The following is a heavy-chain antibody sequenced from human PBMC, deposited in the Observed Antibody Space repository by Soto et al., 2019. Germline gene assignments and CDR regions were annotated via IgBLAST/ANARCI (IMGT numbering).Heavy chain of an antibody. Sequence: EVQLVESGGGLVQPGGSLRLSCAASGFTFSTYDMNWVRRAPGKGLEWISFISGTSPTTSYADSVRGRFTISRDDARNSLYLQMNSLRDDDTAVYYCARDRDGDEDFDSWGQGTLVTVSS. CDR3: ARDRDGDEDFDS. CDR2: ISGTSPTT. V-gene: IGHV3-48*02. CDR1: GFTFSTYD. J-gene: IGHJ4*02. D-gene: IGHD2-15*01.